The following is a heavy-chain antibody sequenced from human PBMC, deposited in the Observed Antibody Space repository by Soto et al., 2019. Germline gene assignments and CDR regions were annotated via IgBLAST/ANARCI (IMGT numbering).Heavy chain of an antibody. V-gene: IGHV3-21*01. CDR2: ISSSSSYI. CDR1: GFTFSSYS. D-gene: IGHD5-12*01. CDR3: ASLAFEMATIWEDY. Sequence: GGSLRLSCAASGFTFSSYSMNWVRQAPGKGLEWVSSISSSSSYIYYADSVKGRFTISRDNAKNSLYLQMNSLRAEDTAVYYCASLAFEMATIWEDYWGQGTLVTVSS. J-gene: IGHJ4*02.